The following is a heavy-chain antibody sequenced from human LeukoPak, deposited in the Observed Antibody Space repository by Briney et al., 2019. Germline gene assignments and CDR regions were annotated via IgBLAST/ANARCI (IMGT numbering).Heavy chain of an antibody. CDR2: IYYTGST. CDR3: ARESIYCSGGSCPTGAYYFDY. CDR1: GGSISSYY. J-gene: IGHJ4*02. D-gene: IGHD2-15*01. Sequence: PSETLSLTCTVSGGSISSYYWSWIRQPPGKGLEWIGDIYYTGSTNYNPSLKSRVTISVDTSKNQFSLKLSSVTAADTAVYYCARESIYCSGGSCPTGAYYFDYWGQGTLVTVSS. V-gene: IGHV4-59*01.